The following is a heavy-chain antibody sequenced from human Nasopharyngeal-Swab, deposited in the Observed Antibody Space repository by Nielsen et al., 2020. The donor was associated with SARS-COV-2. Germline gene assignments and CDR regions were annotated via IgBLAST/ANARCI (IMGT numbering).Heavy chain of an antibody. CDR3: PRGPRPERHLDY. CDR1: GYNFASFD. CDR2: MNLDRGDT. J-gene: IGHJ4*02. Sequence: ASVKVSCKTSGYNFASFDINWVRQATGRGLEWVGWMNLDRGDTHYAQEFQGKVTLTRDTSRSTAYMELSSLRSEDTAVYYCPRGPRPERHLDYWGQGTLVTVSS. D-gene: IGHD1-1*01. V-gene: IGHV1-8*01.